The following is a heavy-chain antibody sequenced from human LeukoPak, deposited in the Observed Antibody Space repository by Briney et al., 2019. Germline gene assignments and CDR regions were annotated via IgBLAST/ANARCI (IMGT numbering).Heavy chain of an antibody. Sequence: SETLSLTCTVSGYSISSGYYWGWIRQPPGKGLEWIGSIYHSGSTYYNPSLKSRVTISVDTSKNQFSLKLSSVTAADTAVYYCARHRRAPMVRGTYYFDYWGQGTLVTVSS. J-gene: IGHJ4*02. CDR1: GYSISSGYY. D-gene: IGHD3-10*01. CDR3: ARHRRAPMVRGTYYFDY. CDR2: IYHSGST. V-gene: IGHV4-38-2*02.